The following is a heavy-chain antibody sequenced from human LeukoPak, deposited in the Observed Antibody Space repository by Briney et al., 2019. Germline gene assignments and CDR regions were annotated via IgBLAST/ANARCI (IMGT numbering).Heavy chain of an antibody. CDR3: ASARWDY. CDR2: IYHSGST. CDR1: GFTVSSNY. Sequence: GSLRLSCAASGFTVSSNYMSWVRQPPGMGLEWIGEIYHSGSTNYNPSLKSRVMISVDKSRNQFSLNLNSVTAADTAVYYCASARWDYWGQGALVTVSS. J-gene: IGHJ4*02. V-gene: IGHV4-4*02. D-gene: IGHD5-24*01.